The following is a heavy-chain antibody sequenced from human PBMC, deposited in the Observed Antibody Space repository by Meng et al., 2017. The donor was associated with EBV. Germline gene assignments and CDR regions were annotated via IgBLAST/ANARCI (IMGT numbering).Heavy chain of an antibody. Sequence: QVQLVQAGAEVKKPGASVKVSCKASGYTFTGYYMPWVRQAPGQGLEWMGRINPNSGGTNYAQKFQDRVTMTRDTSISTAYMELSRLRSDDTAVYYCARVGIAVAGTGDYWGQGTLVTVSS. CDR1: GYTFTGYY. J-gene: IGHJ4*02. V-gene: IGHV1-2*06. CDR2: INPNSGGT. CDR3: ARVGIAVAGTGDY. D-gene: IGHD6-19*01.